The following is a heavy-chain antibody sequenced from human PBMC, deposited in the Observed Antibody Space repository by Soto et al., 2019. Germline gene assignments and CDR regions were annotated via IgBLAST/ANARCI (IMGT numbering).Heavy chain of an antibody. D-gene: IGHD2-2*01. CDR1: GGTFSSYT. V-gene: IGHV1-69*02. J-gene: IGHJ6*02. Sequence: QVQLVQSGAEVKKPGSSVKVSCKASGGTFSSYTISWVRQAPGQGLEWMGRIIPILGIANYAQKFQGRVTITADKSTSTAYMELSSLRSEDKAVYYCAEGDSGYCSSTSGSPDYYDGMDVWGQGTTVTVSS. CDR3: AEGDSGYCSSTSGSPDYYDGMDV. CDR2: IIPILGIA.